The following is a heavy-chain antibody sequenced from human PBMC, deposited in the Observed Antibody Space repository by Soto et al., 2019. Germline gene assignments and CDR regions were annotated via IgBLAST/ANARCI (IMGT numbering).Heavy chain of an antibody. J-gene: IGHJ5*02. CDR1: GGSISSGGYY. D-gene: IGHD3-3*01. CDR3: ARGVTVFGLVSRFWFDP. CDR2: IYNSGIT. Sequence: SETLSLTCTVSGGSISSGGYYWSWIRQHPGKGLEWIGHIYNSGITYYNPSLKSRVVISIDTSRNQFSLRLNSLTAADRAVYFCARGVTVFGLVSRFWFDPWGQGTVVTVSS. V-gene: IGHV4-30-4*08.